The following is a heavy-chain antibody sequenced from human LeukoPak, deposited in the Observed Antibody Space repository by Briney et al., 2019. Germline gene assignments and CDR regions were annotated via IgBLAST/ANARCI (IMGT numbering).Heavy chain of an antibody. V-gene: IGHV1-18*04. CDR2: ISAYNGNT. J-gene: IGHJ6*03. Sequence: ASVKVSCKASGYTFTGYYMHCVRQAPGQGLERMGWISAYNGNTNYAQKFQGRVTITADKSTSTAYMELSSLRSEDTAVYYCARDGQLGSPQYYYYYYMDVWGKGTTVTVSS. D-gene: IGHD6-6*01. CDR1: GYTFTGYY. CDR3: ARDGQLGSPQYYYYYYMDV.